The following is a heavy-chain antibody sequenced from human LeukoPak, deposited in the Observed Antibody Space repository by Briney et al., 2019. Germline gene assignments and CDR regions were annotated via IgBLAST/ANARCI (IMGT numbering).Heavy chain of an antibody. D-gene: IGHD2-2*01. CDR2: IPYDGSNK. CDR3: ARDPLPAAIEYFQH. J-gene: IGHJ1*01. Sequence: GGSLRLSCAASGFTFSSYAMHWVRQAPGKGLEWVAVIPYDGSNKYYADSVKGRFTISRDNSKNTLYLQMNSLRAEDTAVYYCARDPLPAAIEYFQHWGQGTLVTVSS. V-gene: IGHV3-30-3*01. CDR1: GFTFSSYA.